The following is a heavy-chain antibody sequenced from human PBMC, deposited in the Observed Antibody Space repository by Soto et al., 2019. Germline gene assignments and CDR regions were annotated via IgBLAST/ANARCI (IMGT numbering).Heavy chain of an antibody. CDR1: GYTFTSYG. Sequence: QVQLVQSGAEVKKPGASVKVSCKASGYTFTSYGISWVRQAPGQGLEWMGWISAYNGNTNYAQKLQGRVTMTTDTSTSTAYMELRSLRSDDTAVYYCARVILAYDFWSGYPRPDYSDYWGQGTLVTVSS. CDR3: ARVILAYDFWSGYPRPDYSDY. J-gene: IGHJ4*02. D-gene: IGHD3-3*01. CDR2: ISAYNGNT. V-gene: IGHV1-18*01.